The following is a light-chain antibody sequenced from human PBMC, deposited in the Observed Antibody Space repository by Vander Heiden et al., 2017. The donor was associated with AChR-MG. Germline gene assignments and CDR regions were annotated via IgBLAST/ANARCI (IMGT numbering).Light chain of an antibody. CDR3: QAWDGTTEV. J-gene: IGLJ2*01. CDR1: QLGDKF. Sequence: SYELTQPPSVSVSPGQTAIITCSGDQLGDKFASWYQQKPGQSPVLVISQHTKRPSGIPERFSGSNSGNTATLTISGTQAMDEADYYCQAWDGTTEVFGGGTKVTVL. CDR2: QHT. V-gene: IGLV3-1*01.